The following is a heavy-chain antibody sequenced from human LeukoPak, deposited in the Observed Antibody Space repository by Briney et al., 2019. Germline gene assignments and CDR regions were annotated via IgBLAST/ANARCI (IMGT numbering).Heavy chain of an antibody. CDR3: ARHRGYCVDY. D-gene: IGHD6-25*01. CDR2: IYYTGYT. Sequence: SETLSLTCTVSGGSISTYYWTWIRQPPGKGLEWIGCIYYTGYTGYNPSLKSRVTISLDTSKNQFSLKLSSVTAADTAVYYCARHRGYCVDYWGQGTLVTVSS. CDR1: GGSISTYY. V-gene: IGHV4-59*08. J-gene: IGHJ4*02.